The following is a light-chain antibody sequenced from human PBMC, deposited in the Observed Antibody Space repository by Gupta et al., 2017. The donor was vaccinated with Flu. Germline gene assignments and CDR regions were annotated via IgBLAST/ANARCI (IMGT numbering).Light chain of an antibody. CDR3: CSYAGPTTWV. CDR1: NTELGNYDL. J-gene: IGLJ3*02. Sequence: QSALTQPASMSGSPGQSITISCTGPNTELGNYDLVSCYQQYPGRAPKLILYEVTKRPSGVSDRFSGSKSGNTASLTISGVQPDDEADYYCCSYAGPTTWVFGGGTKVTVL. V-gene: IGLV2-23*02. CDR2: EVT.